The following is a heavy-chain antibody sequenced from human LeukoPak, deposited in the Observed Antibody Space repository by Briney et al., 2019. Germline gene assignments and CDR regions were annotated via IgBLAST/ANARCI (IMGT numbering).Heavy chain of an antibody. CDR2: IYSGGNT. CDR3: ARPPGLAGHYSYYYGVDV. Sequence: GGSLRLSCAASGFTFNYFSVNWVRQAPGKGLEWVSIIYSGGNTYYADSVRGRFIISRDNSENTVYLQMNSLRAEDTAVYFCARPPGLAGHYSYYYGVDVWGQGTTVTVSS. V-gene: IGHV3-66*04. CDR1: GFTFNYFS. D-gene: IGHD6-19*01. J-gene: IGHJ6*02.